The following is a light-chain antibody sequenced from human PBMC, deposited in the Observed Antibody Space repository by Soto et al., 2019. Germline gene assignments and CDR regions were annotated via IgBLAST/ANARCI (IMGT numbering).Light chain of an antibody. CDR3: QHYNSAPFT. J-gene: IGKJ3*01. CDR1: PGINNY. Sequence: DIQMTQSPSSLSASVGDRVTITCRASPGINNYLAWYLQKPGKVPKLLIYAASTLHSGFPSRFSGSGSGTDFTLTISSLQPEDFATYFCQHYNSAPFTFGPGTKVDIK. CDR2: AAS. V-gene: IGKV1-27*01.